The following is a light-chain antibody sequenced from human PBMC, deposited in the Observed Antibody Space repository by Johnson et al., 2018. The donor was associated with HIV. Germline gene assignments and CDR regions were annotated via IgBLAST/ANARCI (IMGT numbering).Light chain of an antibody. Sequence: QSVLTQPPSVSAAPGQKVTISCSGSSSNIGNNYVSWYQQVPGTAPRLVIYDTIKRHSGIPDRFSGSKSGTSATLGITGLQTGDEADNYCGTWDSSLNAYVFGAATKVAVL. CDR3: GTWDSSLNAYV. CDR1: SSNIGNNY. V-gene: IGLV1-51*01. CDR2: DTI. J-gene: IGLJ1*01.